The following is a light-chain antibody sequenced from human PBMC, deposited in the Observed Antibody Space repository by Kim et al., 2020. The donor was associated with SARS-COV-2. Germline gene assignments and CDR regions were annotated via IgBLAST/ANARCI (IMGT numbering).Light chain of an antibody. Sequence: QSALTQPASVSGSPGQSITISCSGTSYNVGTYNLVSWYQQHPGKAPRLIIYEVLKRPSGVSNRFSGSKSGNTAYLTISGLQAEDEADYYCCSYGESNTGDVDFGGGTQLTVL. J-gene: IGLJ2*01. V-gene: IGLV2-23*02. CDR3: CSYGESNTGDVD. CDR1: SYNVGTYNL. CDR2: EVL.